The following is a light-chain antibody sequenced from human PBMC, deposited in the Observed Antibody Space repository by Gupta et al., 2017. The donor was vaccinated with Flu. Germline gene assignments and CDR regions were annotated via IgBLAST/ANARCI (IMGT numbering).Light chain of an antibody. CDR2: GSS. V-gene: IGKV1-39*01. Sequence: DIQMTQSPSSLSASVGDRVTITCRASQTINKYLHWYHQKPGKAPELLIYGSSTLQSGVPSRFSGSGSGTDFALTISRLQPEDSGTFFCQQRDSILSTFGQGTKVEVK. CDR3: QQRDSILST. CDR1: QTINKY. J-gene: IGKJ1*01.